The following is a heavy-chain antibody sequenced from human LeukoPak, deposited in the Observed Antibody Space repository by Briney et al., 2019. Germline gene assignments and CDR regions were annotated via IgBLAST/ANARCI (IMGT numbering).Heavy chain of an antibody. CDR2: IYFGGST. Sequence: PSETLSLTCTVSGGSISSSSYYWGWIRQPPGKGLEWIGTIYFGGSTYYNPSLKSRVTISVDTSKNQFSLKLRSVTAADTAVYYCARQLYCDSSGYYWYFDLWGRGTLVTVSS. CDR3: ARQLYCDSSGYYWYFDL. CDR1: GGSISSSSYY. J-gene: IGHJ2*01. D-gene: IGHD3-22*01. V-gene: IGHV4-39*01.